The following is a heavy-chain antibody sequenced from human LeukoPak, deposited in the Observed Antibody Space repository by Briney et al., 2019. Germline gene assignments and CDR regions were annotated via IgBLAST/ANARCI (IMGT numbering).Heavy chain of an antibody. J-gene: IGHJ6*03. D-gene: IGHD2-21*02. CDR2: INPNSGGT. CDR3: ARQGECRRGACNYYYYMDV. CDR1: GYTFTDYY. V-gene: IGHV1-2*06. Sequence: ASVKVSCKASGYTFTDYYMHWVRQAPGQGLEWVGRINPNSGGTNYAQNFQGRVTLTRDTSISTAYMELSSLRSDDTAVYYCARQGECRRGACNYYYYMDVWGKGTTVTVSS.